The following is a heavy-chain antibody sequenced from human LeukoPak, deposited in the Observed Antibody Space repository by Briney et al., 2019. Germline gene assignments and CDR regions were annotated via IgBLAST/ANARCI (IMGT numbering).Heavy chain of an antibody. Sequence: PVKVSCKASGFTFTSSAMQWVRQARGQRLEWIRWIVVGSGNTNYAQKFQERVTITRDMSTSTAYMELSSLRAEDTAVYYCARTTSVSYVGDAFHIWGQGTMVTVSS. D-gene: IGHD1-26*01. CDR1: GFTFTSSA. CDR2: IVVGSGNT. V-gene: IGHV1-58*02. J-gene: IGHJ3*02. CDR3: ARTTSVSYVGDAFHI.